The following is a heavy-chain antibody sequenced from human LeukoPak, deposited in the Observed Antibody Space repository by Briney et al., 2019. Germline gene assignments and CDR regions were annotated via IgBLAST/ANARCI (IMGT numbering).Heavy chain of an antibody. CDR2: VYYSGST. CDR1: GDPISSYGEYSNYK. V-gene: IGHV4-61*01. J-gene: IGHJ4*02. D-gene: IGHD5-12*01. Sequence: TSETLSLTCTVSGDPISSYGEYSNYKWTWIRQPPGKGLEWIGYVYYSGSTNYNPSLKSRVTISVDTSKNQLSLKLTSVTAADTAIYYCAREYSGFDYWGQGTLVTVSS. CDR3: AREYSGFDY.